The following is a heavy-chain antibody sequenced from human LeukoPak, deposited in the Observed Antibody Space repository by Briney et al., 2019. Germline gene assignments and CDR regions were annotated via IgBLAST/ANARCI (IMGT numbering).Heavy chain of an antibody. V-gene: IGHV1-8*01. Sequence: ASVTVSCKASGYTFTSYDINWVRQAAGQGLEGMGWMKPNSGNTVYAKTFQGRVTMTRNTSIRTAYREVRRRRWKEAAVYYCARVASADGDYVIYYYMDVCGKGTTVTISS. CDR2: MKPNSGNT. D-gene: IGHD4-17*01. J-gene: IGHJ6*03. CDR3: ARVASADGDYVIYYYMDV. CDR1: GYTFTSYD.